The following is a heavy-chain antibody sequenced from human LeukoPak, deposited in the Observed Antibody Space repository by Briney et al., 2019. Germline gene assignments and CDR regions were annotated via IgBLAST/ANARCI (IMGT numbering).Heavy chain of an antibody. CDR3: AREPIDYSNYVG. CDR2: MNPNSGNT. CDR1: GYTFTSYD. V-gene: IGHV1-8*03. D-gene: IGHD4-11*01. J-gene: IGHJ4*02. Sequence: ASVKVSCKASGYTFTSYDINWVRQATGQGLEWMGWMNPNSGNTGYAQKFQGRVTITRNTSISTAYMELSSLRSEDTAVYYCAREPIDYSNYVGWGQGTLVTVSS.